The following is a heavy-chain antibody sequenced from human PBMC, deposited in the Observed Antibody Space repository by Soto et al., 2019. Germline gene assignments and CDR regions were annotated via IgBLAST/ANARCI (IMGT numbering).Heavy chain of an antibody. Sequence: SVKVSCKASGFTFTSSAVQWVRQARGQSLEWIGWIVVGSGNTNYAQKFQERVTITRDMTTSTAYMELSSLRSEDTAVYYCAAARYYYDSSGLNDYWGQGTLATVSS. CDR3: AAARYYYDSSGLNDY. J-gene: IGHJ4*02. D-gene: IGHD3-22*01. CDR2: IVVGSGNT. CDR1: GFTFTSSA. V-gene: IGHV1-58*01.